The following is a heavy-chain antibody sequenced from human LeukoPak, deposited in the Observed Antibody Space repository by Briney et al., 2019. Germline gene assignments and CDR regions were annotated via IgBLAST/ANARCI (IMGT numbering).Heavy chain of an antibody. Sequence: GGSLRLSCAASGFTFSHYAIHWVRQAPGKGLEWVSYISSSSSTIYYADSVKGRFTISRDNAKNSLYLQMNSLRAEDTAVYYCARGSTYYDSSGQVPFDYWGQGTLVTVSS. CDR3: ARGSTYYDSSGQVPFDY. CDR2: ISSSSSTI. CDR1: GFTFSHYA. D-gene: IGHD3-22*01. J-gene: IGHJ4*02. V-gene: IGHV3-48*01.